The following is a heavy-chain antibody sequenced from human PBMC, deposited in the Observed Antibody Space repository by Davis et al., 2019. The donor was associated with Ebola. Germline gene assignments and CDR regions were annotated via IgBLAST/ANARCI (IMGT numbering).Heavy chain of an antibody. Sequence: PGGSLRLSCATSGFTFSSYAMSWVRQAPGKGLEWVSAISGSGGSTYYADSVKGRFTISRDSSKNTLYLQMNSLRAEDTAVYYCAKALGYSYGPYGMDVWGQGTTVTVSS. CDR2: ISGSGGST. J-gene: IGHJ6*02. CDR1: GFTFSSYA. CDR3: AKALGYSYGPYGMDV. V-gene: IGHV3-23*01. D-gene: IGHD5-18*01.